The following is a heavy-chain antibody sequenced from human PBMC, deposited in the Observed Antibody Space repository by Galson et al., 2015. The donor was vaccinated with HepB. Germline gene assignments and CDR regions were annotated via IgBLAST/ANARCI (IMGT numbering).Heavy chain of an antibody. Sequence: SVKVSCKASGYTFTSYGISWVRQAPGQGLEWMGWISAYNGNTNYAQKLQGRVTMTTDTSTSTAYMELRSLRSDDTAVYYCASCSSTSCHYYGMDVWGQGATVTVSS. D-gene: IGHD2-2*01. CDR3: ASCSSTSCHYYGMDV. J-gene: IGHJ6*02. CDR1: GYTFTSYG. CDR2: ISAYNGNT. V-gene: IGHV1-18*01.